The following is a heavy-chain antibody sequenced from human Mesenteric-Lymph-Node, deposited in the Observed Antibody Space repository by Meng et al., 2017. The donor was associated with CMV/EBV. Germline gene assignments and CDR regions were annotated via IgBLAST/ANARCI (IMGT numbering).Heavy chain of an antibody. Sequence: SLKISCAASGFTFSSYWMHWVRQAPGKGLEYVSGISWNSDTIGYADSVRGRFTISRDNAKNSLYLQMNSLRGEDMALYFCAKGSRTAVTAPFDYWGQGTLVTVSS. J-gene: IGHJ4*02. V-gene: IGHV3-9*03. CDR1: GFTFSSYW. CDR3: AKGSRTAVTAPFDY. CDR2: ISWNSDTI. D-gene: IGHD2-21*02.